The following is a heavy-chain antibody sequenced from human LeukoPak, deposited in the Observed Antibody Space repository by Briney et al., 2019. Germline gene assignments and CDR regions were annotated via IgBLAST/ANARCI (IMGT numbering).Heavy chain of an antibody. J-gene: IGHJ6*03. CDR3: ARAAYCSSTTTCPYYYHMDV. CDR1: GFTFSSYE. CDR2: ISSTAISI. V-gene: IGHV3-48*03. D-gene: IGHD2/OR15-2a*01. Sequence: QPGGSLRLSCAASGFTFSSYEMNWVRQAPGKGLEWVSYISSTAISIYYADSVKGRFTISRDNAKNFLYLQMNSLRAEDTAVYYCARAAYCSSTTTCPYYYHMDVWGKGTTVTVSS.